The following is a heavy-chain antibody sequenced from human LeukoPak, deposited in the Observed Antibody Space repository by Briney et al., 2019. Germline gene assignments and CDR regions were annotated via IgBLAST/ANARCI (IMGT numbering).Heavy chain of an antibody. Sequence: SETLSLTCTVSGGSISSSRYYWGWIRHPPGKGLELIGSIYYSGSTNYNPSLMSRVTISVDTSKNQFSLKVSSVTAADTAVYYCARRLVGATANFDYWGQGTLVTVSS. CDR2: IYYSGST. J-gene: IGHJ4*02. CDR1: GGSISSSRYY. CDR3: ARRLVGATANFDY. V-gene: IGHV4-39*01. D-gene: IGHD1-26*01.